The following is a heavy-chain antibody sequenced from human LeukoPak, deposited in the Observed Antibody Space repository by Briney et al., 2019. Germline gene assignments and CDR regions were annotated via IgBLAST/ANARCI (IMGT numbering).Heavy chain of an antibody. CDR1: GYTFNIYY. D-gene: IGHD6-13*01. CDR3: ARDGPGYTSSSTDYMDV. CDR2: INPSSGNT. V-gene: IGHV1-46*02. Sequence: ASVKVSCKASGYTFNIYYMQWVRQAPGQGLEWMGIINPSSGNTRYAQSFQGRVTLTRDTSTSTIHMELSSLRSDDTAVYYCARDGPGYTSSSTDYMDVWGKGTTVTVSS. J-gene: IGHJ6*03.